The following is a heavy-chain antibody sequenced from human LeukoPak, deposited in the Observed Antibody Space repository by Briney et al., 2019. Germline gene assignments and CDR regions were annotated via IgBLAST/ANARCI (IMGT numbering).Heavy chain of an antibody. V-gene: IGHV4-59*01. J-gene: IGHJ3*02. CDR1: GGSISSYY. D-gene: IGHD3-10*02. CDR2: IYYSGST. CDR3: ARLQYVGDAFDI. Sequence: SETLSLTCTVSGGSISSYYWSWIRQPPGKGPEWIGYIYYSGSTNYNPSLKSRVTISVDTSKNQFSLKLSSVTAADTAVYYCARLQYVGDAFDIWGQGTMVTVSS.